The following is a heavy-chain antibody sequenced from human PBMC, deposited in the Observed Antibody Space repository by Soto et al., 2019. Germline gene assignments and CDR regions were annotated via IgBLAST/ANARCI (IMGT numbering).Heavy chain of an antibody. CDR3: ASRDPGTSVDY. CDR2: IYRTGST. V-gene: IGHV4-4*02. J-gene: IGHJ4*02. Sequence: QVQLQESGPGLVKPLGTLSLTCAVSGGSFTSNNWWTWVRQPPGQGLEWIGEIYRTGSTNYNPSLKSRVTISHDKSENQFSLKVSSLTAADTAVYYCASRDPGTSVDYWGQGTLVTVSS. D-gene: IGHD1-7*01. CDR1: GGSFTSNNW.